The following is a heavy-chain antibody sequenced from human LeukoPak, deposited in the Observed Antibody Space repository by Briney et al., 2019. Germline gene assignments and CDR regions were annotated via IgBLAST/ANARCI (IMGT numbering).Heavy chain of an antibody. V-gene: IGHV4-59*01. D-gene: IGHD2-15*01. Sequence: PSETLSLTCTVSGGSISSYYRSWIRQPPGKGLEWIGYIYYSGSTNYNPSLKSRVTISVDTSKNQFSLKLSSVTAADTAVYYCARSDGYCSGGSCYYPVGDAFDIWGQGTMVTVSS. CDR1: GGSISSYY. CDR3: ARSDGYCSGGSCYYPVGDAFDI. CDR2: IYYSGST. J-gene: IGHJ3*02.